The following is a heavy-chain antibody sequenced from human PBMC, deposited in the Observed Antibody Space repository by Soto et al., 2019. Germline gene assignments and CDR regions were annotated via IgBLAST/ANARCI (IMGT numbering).Heavy chain of an antibody. CDR3: ARSLGTMVRGINMTPFDFDY. CDR1: GASISSGGHY. V-gene: IGHV4-31*11. D-gene: IGHD3-10*01. CDR2: IYYSKYT. Sequence: QVQLQESGPGLVKPSQTLSLTCAVSGASISSGGHYWSWIRQHPGKGLEWIGYIYYSKYTYYNPSLKSRVTISIDTSKNQFSLKLSSLTAADTAVYYCARSLGTMVRGINMTPFDFDYWGQGTLVTVSS. J-gene: IGHJ4*02.